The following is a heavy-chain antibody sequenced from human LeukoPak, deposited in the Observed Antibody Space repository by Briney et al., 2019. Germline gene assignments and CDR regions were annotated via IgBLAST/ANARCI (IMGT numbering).Heavy chain of an antibody. D-gene: IGHD6-19*01. CDR1: GDSVSRDSVA. J-gene: IGHJ4*02. CDR2: TYYRSTWYN. CDR3: ARGTGWPQFDY. Sequence: SQTLSLTCAISGDSVSRDSVAWNWIRQSPSRGLEWLGRTYYRSTWYNDYAVSVKGRITVNPDTSKNQFSLQLNSVTPEDTAAYYCARGTGWPQFDYWGQGTLVTVSS. V-gene: IGHV6-1*01.